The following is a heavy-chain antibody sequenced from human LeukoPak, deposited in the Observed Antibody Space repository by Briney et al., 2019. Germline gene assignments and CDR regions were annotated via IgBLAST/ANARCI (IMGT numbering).Heavy chain of an antibody. CDR2: THSRGIT. D-gene: IGHD6-19*01. Sequence: PSETLSLTCSVSGGSMDSYYWSWIRQPPGKGLEWIGYTHSRGITNYNPSLKSRVNMPVDTSKNQFSLKVSSVTAADTAVYYCARMGRSSGWIDTFDIWGQGTMVTVSS. CDR3: ARMGRSSGWIDTFDI. J-gene: IGHJ3*02. V-gene: IGHV4-59*01. CDR1: GGSMDSYY.